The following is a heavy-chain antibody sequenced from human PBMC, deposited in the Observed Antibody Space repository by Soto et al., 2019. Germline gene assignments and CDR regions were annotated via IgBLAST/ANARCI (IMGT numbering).Heavy chain of an antibody. V-gene: IGHV3-33*01. Sequence: ESGGGVVQPGRSLRLSCAASGFTFSSYGMHWVRQAPGKGLEWVAVIWYDGSNKYYADSVKGRFTISRDNSKNTLYLQMNSLRAEDTAVYYCAREIGGGSSWYVRFYGMDVWGQGTTVTVSS. CDR3: AREIGGGSSWYVRFYGMDV. CDR2: IWYDGSNK. J-gene: IGHJ6*02. CDR1: GFTFSSYG. D-gene: IGHD6-13*01.